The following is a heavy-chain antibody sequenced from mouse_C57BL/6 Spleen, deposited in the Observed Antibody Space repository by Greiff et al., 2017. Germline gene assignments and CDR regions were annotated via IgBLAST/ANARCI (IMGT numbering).Heavy chain of an antibody. Sequence: EVQLQESGPGLVKPSQSLSLTCSVTGYSITSGYYWNWIRQFPGNKLEWMGYISYDGSNNYNPSLKNRISITRDTSKNQFFLKLNSVTTEDTATYYCAYDYDGVAYWGQGTLVTVSA. V-gene: IGHV3-6*01. CDR3: AYDYDGVAY. D-gene: IGHD2-4*01. CDR1: GYSITSGYY. J-gene: IGHJ3*01. CDR2: ISYDGSN.